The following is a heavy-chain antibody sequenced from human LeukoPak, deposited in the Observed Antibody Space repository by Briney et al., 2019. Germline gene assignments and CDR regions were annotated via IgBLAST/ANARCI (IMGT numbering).Heavy chain of an antibody. CDR3: VKDNPLDY. V-gene: IGHV3-30*02. CDR1: GFTFSNYG. D-gene: IGHD1-14*01. CDR2: IRYDGNNK. J-gene: IGHJ4*02. Sequence: TGGSVRLSCGASGFTFSNYGMLWIRQAPGKGLEWVAFIRYDGNNKLYADSMKGRFTISRDNSKNTLYLHINSLRAEDTAVYYCVKDNPLDYWGQGTLVIVSS.